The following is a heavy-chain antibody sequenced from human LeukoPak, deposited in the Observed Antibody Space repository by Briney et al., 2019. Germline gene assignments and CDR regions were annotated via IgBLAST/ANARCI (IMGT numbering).Heavy chain of an antibody. V-gene: IGHV3-23*01. CDR2: ISGSGGRT. D-gene: IGHD1-26*01. Sequence: GGSLRLSCAASGFTFSSYAMSWVRQAPGKGLEWVSVISGSGGRTYYADSVQGRFTISRENSKNTLYLQMSSLRAEDSAVYYCAKDRLSGSYSVSSFDFWGQGTLVTVSS. CDR3: AKDRLSGSYSVSSFDF. J-gene: IGHJ4*02. CDR1: GFTFSSYA.